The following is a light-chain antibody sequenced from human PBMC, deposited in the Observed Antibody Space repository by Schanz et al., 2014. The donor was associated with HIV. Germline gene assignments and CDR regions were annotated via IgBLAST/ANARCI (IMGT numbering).Light chain of an antibody. Sequence: DIVMTQSPDSLAVSLGERATVNCKSSQSVLYSSNNKNYLAWYQHKPGQPPKLLIYWASTRESGVPDRFSGSGSGTDFTLKISRVEAEDVGVYYCMQSLHFPLTFGGGTKVEIK. CDR2: WAS. CDR1: QSVLYSSNNKNY. CDR3: MQSLHFPLT. V-gene: IGKV4-1*01. J-gene: IGKJ4*01.